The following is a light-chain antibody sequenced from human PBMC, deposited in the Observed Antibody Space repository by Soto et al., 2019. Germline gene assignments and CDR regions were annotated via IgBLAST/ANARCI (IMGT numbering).Light chain of an antibody. J-gene: IGKJ2*01. CDR3: QQSYSRPLT. V-gene: IGKV1-39*01. CDR2: AAS. Sequence: DIQMTQSPSSLSASVGDRVTITCRASQNISPFVNWYQQRPGKVPKLLISAASTLHTGVPSRFSGSGSGTEFTLTISSLQPEDFATYYCQQSYSRPLTFGQGTKLYIK. CDR1: QNISPF.